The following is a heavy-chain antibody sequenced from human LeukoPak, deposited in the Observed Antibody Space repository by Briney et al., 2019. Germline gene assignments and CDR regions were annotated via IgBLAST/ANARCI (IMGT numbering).Heavy chain of an antibody. CDR1: GGTFSSYA. CDR2: ISAYNGNT. D-gene: IGHD3-16*01. V-gene: IGHV1-18*01. Sequence: SVKVSCKASGGTFSSYAISWVRQAPGQGLEWMGWISAYNGNTNYAQKLQGRVTMTTDTSTSTAYMELRSLRSDDTAVYYCARVGGSRVRGYYFDYWGQGTLVTVSS. J-gene: IGHJ4*02. CDR3: ARVGGSRVRGYYFDY.